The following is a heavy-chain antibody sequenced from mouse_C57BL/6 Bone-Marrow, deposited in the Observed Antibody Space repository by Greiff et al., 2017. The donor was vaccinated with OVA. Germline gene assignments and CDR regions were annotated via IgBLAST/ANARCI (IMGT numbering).Heavy chain of an antibody. CDR2: INPSTGGT. J-gene: IGHJ2*01. CDR1: GYSFTGYY. V-gene: IGHV1-42*01. D-gene: IGHD1-1*01. CDR3: ARGDYGSGCHY. Sequence: EVQLQQSGPELVKPGASVKISCKASGYSFTGYYMNWVKQSPEKSLEWIGEINPSTGGTTYNQKFKAKATLTVDKSSSTAYMQLKSLTSEDSAVYYCARGDYGSGCHYWGQGTTLTVSS.